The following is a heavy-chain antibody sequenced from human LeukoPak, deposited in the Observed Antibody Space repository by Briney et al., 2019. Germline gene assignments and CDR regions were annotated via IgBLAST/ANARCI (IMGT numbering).Heavy chain of an antibody. D-gene: IGHD6-13*01. CDR3: ARVLDSSSWYADY. J-gene: IGHJ4*02. Sequence: ASVKVSCKASGYTFTDNYIHWVRQAPERGLEWMGWINPNSGDTNYAQKFQGRVTMARDTSISTAYMELSRLRSDDTAVYYCARVLDSSSWYADYWGQGTLVTVSS. CDR2: INPNSGDT. V-gene: IGHV1-2*02. CDR1: GYTFTDNY.